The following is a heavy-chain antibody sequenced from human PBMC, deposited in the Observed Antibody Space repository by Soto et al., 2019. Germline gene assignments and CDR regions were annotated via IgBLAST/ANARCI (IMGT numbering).Heavy chain of an antibody. CDR2: TSAYNGNT. D-gene: IGHD2-2*01. Sequence: ASVKVSCKASGYTFTSYGISWVRQAPGKGLEWMGWTSAYNGNTNYAQKLQGRVTMTTDTSTSTAYMELRSLRSDDTAVYYCARAHFPEGYCSSTSCLKYWYFDLWGRGTLVTVSS. CDR1: GYTFTSYG. CDR3: ARAHFPEGYCSSTSCLKYWYFDL. J-gene: IGHJ2*01. V-gene: IGHV1-18*01.